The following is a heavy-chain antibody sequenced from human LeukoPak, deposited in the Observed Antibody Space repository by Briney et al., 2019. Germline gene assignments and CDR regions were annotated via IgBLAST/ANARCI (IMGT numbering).Heavy chain of an antibody. Sequence: GASVKVSCXASGGTFNNYAIRWVRQAPGQGLEWMGGIIPIFGTANYAQKFQGRVTITADESTSTAYMELSSLRSDDTAVYYCASGEQLVLFDYWGQGTLVTVSS. D-gene: IGHD6-6*01. CDR2: IIPIFGTA. J-gene: IGHJ4*02. V-gene: IGHV1-69*01. CDR1: GGTFNNYA. CDR3: ASGEQLVLFDY.